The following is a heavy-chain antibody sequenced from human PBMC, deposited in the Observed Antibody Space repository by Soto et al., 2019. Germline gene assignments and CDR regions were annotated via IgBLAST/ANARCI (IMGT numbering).Heavy chain of an antibody. V-gene: IGHV1-69*06. D-gene: IGHD1-26*01. CDR2: IIPTLGTA. Sequence: QVQLVQSGTVVQRRGSSVKVSCQASGGSFSSHGMAWVRQAPGQGLEWMGGIIPTLGTATYAPKFQGRVTITADKSTNTAYMELSRLRSDDTAVYYCASERSAQYFDFWGQGTLITVSS. CDR1: GGSFSSHG. CDR3: ASERSAQYFDF. J-gene: IGHJ4*02.